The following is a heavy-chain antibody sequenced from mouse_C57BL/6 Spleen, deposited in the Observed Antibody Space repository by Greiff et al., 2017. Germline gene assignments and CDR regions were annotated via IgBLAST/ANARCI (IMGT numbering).Heavy chain of an antibody. CDR3: ARRAYYGSSYVGYFDV. J-gene: IGHJ1*03. V-gene: IGHV1-52*01. Sequence: QVQLQQSGAELVRPGSSVKLSCKASGYTFTSYWMHWVKQRPIQGLEWIGNIDPSDSETHYNQKFKDKATLTVDKSSSTAYMQLSSLTSEDSAVYYCARRAYYGSSYVGYFDVWGTGTTVTVSS. CDR1: GYTFTSYW. CDR2: IDPSDSET. D-gene: IGHD1-1*01.